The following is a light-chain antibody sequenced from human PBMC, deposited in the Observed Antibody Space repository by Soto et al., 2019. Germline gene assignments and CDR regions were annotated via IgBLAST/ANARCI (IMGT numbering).Light chain of an antibody. Sequence: IHLTQSPFSLSASVGDRVTITCRASQGISSWLAWYQQKPGKAPKLLIYAASSVQSGVPSRFSGRGSGTYFTLTISSLQPEDSATYYCQQTYSTPPWTFGPGTKVDIK. V-gene: IGKV1-12*01. CDR2: AAS. CDR1: QGISSW. CDR3: QQTYSTPPWT. J-gene: IGKJ1*01.